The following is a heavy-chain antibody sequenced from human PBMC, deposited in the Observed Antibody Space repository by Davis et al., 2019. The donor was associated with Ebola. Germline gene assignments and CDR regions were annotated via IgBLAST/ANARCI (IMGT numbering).Heavy chain of an antibody. CDR2: IYTGDSDT. J-gene: IGHJ4*02. CDR3: ARHNAVGGAGTGGGENDY. V-gene: IGHV5-51*01. D-gene: IGHD6-19*01. Sequence: GESLKISCKGSGNSFTSFWIGWVRQMPGKGLDWMGIIYTGDSDTRYSPSFRGQVTISADKSISTAYLQWSSLKASDTAMYYCARHNAVGGAGTGGGENDYWGQGTLVTVFS. CDR1: GNSFTSFW.